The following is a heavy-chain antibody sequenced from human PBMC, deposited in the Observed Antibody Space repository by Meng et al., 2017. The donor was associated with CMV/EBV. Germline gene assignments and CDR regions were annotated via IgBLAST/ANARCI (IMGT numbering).Heavy chain of an antibody. V-gene: IGHV3-7*01. Sequence: GESLKISCAASGFTFSSYWMSWVRQAPGKGLEWVANIKQDGSEKYYVDSVKGRFTISRDNAKNSLYLQMNSLRAEDTAVYYCARPPGYSYHAYYFDYWGQGTLVTVSS. D-gene: IGHD5-18*01. CDR1: GFTFSSYW. J-gene: IGHJ4*02. CDR3: ARPPGYSYHAYYFDY. CDR2: IKQDGSEK.